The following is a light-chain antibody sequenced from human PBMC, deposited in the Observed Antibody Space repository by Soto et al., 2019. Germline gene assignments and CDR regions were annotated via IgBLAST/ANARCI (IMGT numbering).Light chain of an antibody. V-gene: IGLV1-40*01. CDR1: TSNIGAGYD. Sequence: QSVLTQPPSVSGAPGQRLTISCTGSTSNIGAGYDVHWYQQFPGTAPKLLIYGNNNRPSGVPDRFSGSKSSTSASLAITGLQTEDEADYYCQSYDSSLSVVVFGGGTQLTVL. CDR3: QSYDSSLSVVV. J-gene: IGLJ2*01. CDR2: GNN.